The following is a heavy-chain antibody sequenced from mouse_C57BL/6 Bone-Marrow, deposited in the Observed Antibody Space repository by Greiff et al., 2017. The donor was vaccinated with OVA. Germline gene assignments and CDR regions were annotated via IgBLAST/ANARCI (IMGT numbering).Heavy chain of an antibody. CDR2: INPNYGTT. Sequence: VQLQQSGPELVKPGASVKISCKASGYSFTDYNMNWVKQSNGKSLEWIGVINPNYGTTSYNQKFKGKATLTVDQSSSTAYLQLHSLTSEDSAVYYGAREEGPRIYWYFDDWGTGTTVTVSS. CDR3: AREEGPRIYWYFDD. D-gene: IGHD3-3*01. CDR1: GYSFTDYN. V-gene: IGHV1-39*01. J-gene: IGHJ1*03.